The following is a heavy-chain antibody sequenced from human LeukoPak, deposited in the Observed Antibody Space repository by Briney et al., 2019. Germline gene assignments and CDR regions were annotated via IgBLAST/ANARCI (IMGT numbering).Heavy chain of an antibody. CDR2: VSGGGAYT. Sequence: PGGSLRLSCVGSGFGFSSFAMSWVRQAPGKGLEWVSTVSGGGAYTYYADSVKGRFTVSRDDSKRMHFLQMNSLRPEDTALYFCAKRITVSAGYYLDSWGQGTLVTVSS. D-gene: IGHD2-8*01. J-gene: IGHJ4*02. CDR1: GFGFSSFA. CDR3: AKRITVSAGYYLDS. V-gene: IGHV3-23*01.